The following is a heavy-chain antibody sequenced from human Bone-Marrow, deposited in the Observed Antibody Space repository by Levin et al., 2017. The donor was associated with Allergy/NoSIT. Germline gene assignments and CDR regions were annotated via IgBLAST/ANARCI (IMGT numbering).Heavy chain of an antibody. CDR1: GFTFADHA. V-gene: IGHV3-9*01. CDR2: ISSDSATI. D-gene: IGHD3-22*01. Sequence: GGSLRLSCAASGFTFADHAIHWVRQPPGKGLEWVSGISSDSATIFYADSVRGRFTISRDNAKKSLYLQMNSLTPEDTALYYCAKGFSVYSSDTRGFDSWGQGTLITVSS. J-gene: IGHJ4*02. CDR3: AKGFSVYSSDTRGFDS.